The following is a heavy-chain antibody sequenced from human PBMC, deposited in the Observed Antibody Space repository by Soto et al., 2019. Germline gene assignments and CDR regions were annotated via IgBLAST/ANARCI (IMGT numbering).Heavy chain of an antibody. D-gene: IGHD2-8*01. CDR2: IDWDDDK. V-gene: IGHV2-70*01. CDR1: GFSLSTSGMC. Sequence: SGPTLVNPTQTLTLTCTFSGFSLSTSGMCVSWIRQPPGKALEWLALIDWDDDKYYSTSLKTRLIIPKDTSKNQVVLTMTNMDPVDAVTYYCARISTSVYEYGMDVWGQGTTVTVSS. J-gene: IGHJ6*02. CDR3: ARISTSVYEYGMDV.